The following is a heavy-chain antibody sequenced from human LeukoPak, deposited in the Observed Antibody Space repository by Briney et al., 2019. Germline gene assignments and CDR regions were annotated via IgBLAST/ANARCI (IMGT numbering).Heavy chain of an antibody. CDR2: INPYSGGT. CDR1: GYTFTSYD. J-gene: IGHJ4*02. V-gene: IGHV1-2*06. D-gene: IGHD3-22*01. CDR3: ARDGWYYYDSSGYYNNFDY. Sequence: GASVKVSCKASGYTFTSYDINWVRQATGQGLEWMGRINPYSGGTNYAQKFQGRVTMTRDTSITTAYMELSSLRSDDTAVCYCARDGWYYYDSSGYYNNFDYWGQGTLVTVSS.